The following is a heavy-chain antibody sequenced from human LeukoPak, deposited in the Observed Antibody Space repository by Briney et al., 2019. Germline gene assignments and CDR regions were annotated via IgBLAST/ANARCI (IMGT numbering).Heavy chain of an antibody. CDR2: INHSGST. CDR1: GGSFSGYY. V-gene: IGHV4-34*01. D-gene: IGHD3-16*02. CDR3: TRGLHDYVWGSYRYNWFDP. J-gene: IGHJ5*02. Sequence: SETLSLTCAVYGGSFSGYYWSWIRQPPGKGLEWIGEINHSGSTNYNPSLKSRVTISVDTSKNQFSLKLNSVTAADTAVYYCTRGLHDYVWGSYRYNWFDPWGQGTLVTVSS.